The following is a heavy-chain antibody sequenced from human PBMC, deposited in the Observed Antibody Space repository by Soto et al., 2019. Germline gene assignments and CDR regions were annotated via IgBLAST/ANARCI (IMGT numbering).Heavy chain of an antibody. Sequence: VGSLRVSCTVSGFAFNNYGINWVRQAPGKGLEWVSSISKSDYTYYSDSVKGRFAISRDNAKSSVSLQMNTLRVEDTAVYYCAREDSFIIPAVSDFWGQGTLVTVSS. J-gene: IGHJ4*02. CDR2: ISKSDYT. CDR3: AREDSFIIPAVSDF. D-gene: IGHD2-2*01. V-gene: IGHV3-21*01. CDR1: GFAFNNYG.